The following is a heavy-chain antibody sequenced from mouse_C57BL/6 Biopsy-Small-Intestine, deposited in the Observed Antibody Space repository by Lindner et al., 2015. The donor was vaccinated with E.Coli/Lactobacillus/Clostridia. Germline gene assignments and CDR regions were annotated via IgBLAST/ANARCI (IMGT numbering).Heavy chain of an antibody. D-gene: IGHD6-1*01. CDR2: ISVYNGDK. V-gene: IGHV1-7*01. Sequence: SVKVSCKASGYXFNSNGISWVRQAPGQGLEWMGWISVYNGDKKFAQKFQGRFTMTTDTSTSTAYMELRSLRSDDTAVYYCARGGAVAGMLLSFDPWGQGTQVIVS. CDR1: GYXFNSNG. J-gene: IGHJ3*01. CDR3: ARGGAVAGMLLSFDP.